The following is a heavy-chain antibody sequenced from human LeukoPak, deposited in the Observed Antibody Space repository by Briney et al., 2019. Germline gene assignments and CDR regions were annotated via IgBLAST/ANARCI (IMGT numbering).Heavy chain of an antibody. D-gene: IGHD2-8*01. Sequence: PGGPLRLSCAASGFTFSSYAMSWVRQAPGKGLEWVSAISGSGGSTYYADSVKGRFTISRDNSKNTLYLQMNSLRAEDTAIYFCAKHRALKGLSNWFDPWGQGTLVTVSS. CDR3: AKHRALKGLSNWFDP. V-gene: IGHV3-23*01. CDR2: ISGSGGST. CDR1: GFTFSSYA. J-gene: IGHJ5*02.